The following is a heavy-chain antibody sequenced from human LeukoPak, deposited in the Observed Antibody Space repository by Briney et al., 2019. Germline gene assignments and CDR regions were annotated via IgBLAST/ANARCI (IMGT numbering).Heavy chain of an antibody. CDR1: GGSISSYY. J-gene: IGHJ5*02. CDR2: IYTSGST. D-gene: IGHD1-20*01. V-gene: IGHV4-4*07. CDR3: ARLTGPTEGHPDWFDP. Sequence: SETLSLTCTVSGGSISSYYWSWIRQPAGKGLEWIGRIYTSGSTNYNPSLKSRVTISLDTSKNQFSLKLSFVTAADTAVYYCARLTGPTEGHPDWFDPWGQGTLVTVSS.